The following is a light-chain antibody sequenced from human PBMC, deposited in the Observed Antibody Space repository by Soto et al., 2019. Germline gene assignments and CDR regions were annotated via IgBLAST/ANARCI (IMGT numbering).Light chain of an antibody. J-gene: IGLJ2*01. Sequence: QLVLTQSPSASASLGASVKLTCTLSSGHSNYAIAWHQQQPEKGPRYLMKLNSDGSHSKGDGIPDRFSGSSSGAERYLTISSLQSEDEADYSCQTWVTGIHVVFGGGTKLTVL. CDR2: LNSDGSH. CDR3: QTWVTGIHVV. V-gene: IGLV4-69*01. CDR1: SGHSNYA.